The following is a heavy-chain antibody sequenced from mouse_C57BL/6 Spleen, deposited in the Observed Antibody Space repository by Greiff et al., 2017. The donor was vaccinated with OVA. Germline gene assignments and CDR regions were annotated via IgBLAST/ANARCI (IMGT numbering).Heavy chain of an antibody. Sequence: QVQLQQPGAELVRPGSSVKLSCKASGYTFTSYWMDWVKQRPGQGLEWIGNIYPSDSETHYNQKFKDKATLTVDKSSSTAYMQLSSLTSEDSAVYYCARETLTGTHFDYWGQGTTLTVSS. D-gene: IGHD4-1*01. CDR2: IYPSDSET. CDR1: GYTFTSYW. J-gene: IGHJ2*01. CDR3: ARETLTGTHFDY. V-gene: IGHV1-61*01.